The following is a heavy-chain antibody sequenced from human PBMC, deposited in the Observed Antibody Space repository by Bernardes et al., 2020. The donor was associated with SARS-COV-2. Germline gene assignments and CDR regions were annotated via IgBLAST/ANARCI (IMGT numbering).Heavy chain of an antibody. CDR3: ARVDFSNLYYFDY. J-gene: IGHJ4*02. CDR1: RFTFSSYT. CDR2: ISTSSSYI. D-gene: IGHD4-4*01. Sequence: GGSLRLSCAASRFTFSSYTMNWVRQAPGKGLEWISSISTSSSYISYSDSVRGRFTISRDNAKNSVSLQMNSLRAEDTAVYYCARVDFSNLYYFDYWGQGTPVTVSS. V-gene: IGHV3-21*06.